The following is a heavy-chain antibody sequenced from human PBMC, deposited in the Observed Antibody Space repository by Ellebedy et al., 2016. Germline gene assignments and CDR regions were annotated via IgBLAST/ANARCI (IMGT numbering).Heavy chain of an antibody. CDR2: ISSAGSP. V-gene: IGHV3-23*01. J-gene: IGHJ4*02. Sequence: GESLKISCAASGFTFSGFAMSWVRQAPGKGLEWVSTISSAGSPNYADSVRGRFTISRDSSKDTLYLEMDSLRADDTAIYYCANVGGSGSYYNGYWGLGTLVTVSS. CDR3: ANVGGSGSYYNGY. D-gene: IGHD3-10*01. CDR1: GFTFSGFA.